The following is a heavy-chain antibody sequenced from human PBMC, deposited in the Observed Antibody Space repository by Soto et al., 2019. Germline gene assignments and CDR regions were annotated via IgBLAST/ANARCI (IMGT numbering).Heavy chain of an antibody. V-gene: IGHV1-2*02. CDR3: ARARAVAGPFDY. CDR2: INPNSGGT. J-gene: IGHJ4*02. CDR1: GYTFTGYY. D-gene: IGHD6-19*01. Sequence: WASVKVSCKASGYTFTGYYMHWVRQAPGQGLEWMGWINPNSGGTNYAQKFQGRVTMTRDTSISTAYMELSRLRSDDTAVYYCARARAVAGPFDYWGQGTLVTVSS.